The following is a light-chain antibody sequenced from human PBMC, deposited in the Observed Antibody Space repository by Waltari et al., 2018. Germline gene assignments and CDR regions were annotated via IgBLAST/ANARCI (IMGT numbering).Light chain of an antibody. CDR1: QSISTN. J-gene: IGKJ5*01. V-gene: IGKV3-15*01. CDR2: GAS. Sequence: ETLLKQSPATLSVSPGERVLISCRASQSISTNLAWYQQKPGQAPRLLIYGASTRATGIPARFSGSGSETEFTLTISSMQSEDFAVYYCQQYNDWPPITFGQGTRLDI. CDR3: QQYNDWPPIT.